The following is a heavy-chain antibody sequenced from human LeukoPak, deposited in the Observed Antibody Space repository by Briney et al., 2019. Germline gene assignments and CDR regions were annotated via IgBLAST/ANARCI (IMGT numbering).Heavy chain of an antibody. V-gene: IGHV4-59*08. D-gene: IGHD4-23*01. CDR1: GGPISNYY. Sequence: SETLSLTCTVSGGPISNYYWSWIRQPPGKGLEWIGYIYHSGSTNYNPSLKSRVTISVDTSKNQFSLKLSSVTAADTAVYYCARHGRWVGPAGYWGQGTLVTVSS. CDR3: ARHGRWVGPAGY. J-gene: IGHJ4*02. CDR2: IYHSGST.